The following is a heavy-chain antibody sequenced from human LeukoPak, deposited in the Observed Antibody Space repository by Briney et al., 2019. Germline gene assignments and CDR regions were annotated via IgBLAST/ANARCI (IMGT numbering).Heavy chain of an antibody. CDR2: IWYDGRNK. Sequence: QTGGSLRLSCAASGFTFSSYGMHWVRQAPDKGLEWVAVIWYDGRNKYYADSVKGRFTISRDNSRNTLYLQMNSLRAEDTAVYYCAKGYRSVPDACDMWGQGTMVTVSS. V-gene: IGHV3-33*06. CDR1: GFTFSSYG. D-gene: IGHD6-19*01. CDR3: AKGYRSVPDACDM. J-gene: IGHJ3*02.